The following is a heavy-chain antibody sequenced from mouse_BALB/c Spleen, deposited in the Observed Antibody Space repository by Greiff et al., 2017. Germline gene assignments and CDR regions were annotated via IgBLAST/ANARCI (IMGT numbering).Heavy chain of an antibody. V-gene: IGHV2-9*02. CDR2: IWAGGST. J-gene: IGHJ1*01. D-gene: IGHD1-1*01. CDR3: ARDGVLRQRYFDV. CDR1: GFSLTSYG. Sequence: VQLVESGPGLVAPSQSLSITCTVSGFSLTSYGVHWVRQPPGKGLEWLGVIWAGGSTNYNSALMSRLSISKDNSKSQVFLKMNSLQTDDTAMYYCARDGVLRQRYFDVWGAGTTVTVSS.